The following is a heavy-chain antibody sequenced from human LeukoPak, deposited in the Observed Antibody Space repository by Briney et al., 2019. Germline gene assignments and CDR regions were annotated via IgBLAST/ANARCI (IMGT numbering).Heavy chain of an antibody. V-gene: IGHV3-30*02. CDR2: IRYDGSNK. J-gene: IGHJ4*02. CDR3: AALPSIYGDYVDY. Sequence: GGSLRLSCAASGFTFSSYGMHWVRQAPGKGLEWVAFIRYDGSNKYYADSVKGRFTISRDNSKNTLYLQMNSLRAEDTAVYYCAALPSIYGDYVDYWGQGTLVTVSS. CDR1: GFTFSSYG. D-gene: IGHD4-17*01.